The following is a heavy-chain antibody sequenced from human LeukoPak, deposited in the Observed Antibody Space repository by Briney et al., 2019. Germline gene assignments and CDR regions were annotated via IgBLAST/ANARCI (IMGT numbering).Heavy chain of an antibody. CDR2: ISSNNGGT. CDR1: GYTFTSYA. V-gene: IGHV1-18*01. D-gene: IGHD3-10*01. Sequence: ASVKVSCKASGYTFTSYAIAWVRQAPGQGLEWMGWISSNNGGTNYAQKLRGRVTMTTDTSTNTGYMELRSLRSDDTAVYFCARDQLRYYGSNNYSSDMDFWGQGTTVTVSS. J-gene: IGHJ6*02. CDR3: ARDQLRYYGSNNYSSDMDF.